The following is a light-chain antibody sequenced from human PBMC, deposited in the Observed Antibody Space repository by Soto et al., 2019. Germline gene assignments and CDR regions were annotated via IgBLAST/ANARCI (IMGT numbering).Light chain of an antibody. CDR2: EVS. Sequence: TEPPSGSGSPGQSVTISCTGTSSDVGGYNYVSWYQQHPGKAPKLMIYEVSERPSGVPDRFSGSKSSNTASLTVSGLQAEDEADYYCSSYAGSNNFVFGPGTKVTVL. V-gene: IGLV2-8*01. CDR3: SSYAGSNNFV. J-gene: IGLJ1*01. CDR1: SSDVGGYNY.